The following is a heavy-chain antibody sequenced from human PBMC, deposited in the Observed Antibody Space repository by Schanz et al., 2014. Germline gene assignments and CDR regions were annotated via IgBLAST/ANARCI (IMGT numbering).Heavy chain of an antibody. D-gene: IGHD5-18*01. CDR2: IGVDGTTT. Sequence: EVHLLESGGGLVEPGGSLRLSCATSGFSLDIYAVSWVRQAPGKGLEWVSVIGVDGTTTYYADSVKGRFTISRDKSKNTLYLQMNSLRAEDTAVYYYVRVSFADPRLYRGMDRDIDFWGQGTLVTVSS. CDR1: GFSLDIYA. V-gene: IGHV3-23*01. J-gene: IGHJ4*02. CDR3: VRVSFADPRLYRGMDRDIDF.